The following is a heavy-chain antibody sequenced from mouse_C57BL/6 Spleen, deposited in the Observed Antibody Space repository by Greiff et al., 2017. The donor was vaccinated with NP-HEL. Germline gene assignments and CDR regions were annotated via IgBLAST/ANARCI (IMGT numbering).Heavy chain of an antibody. J-gene: IGHJ3*01. D-gene: IGHD2-2*01. CDR1: GYAFSSSW. V-gene: IGHV1-82*01. CDR2: IYPGDGDT. Sequence: VQLQQSGPELVKPGASVKISCKASGYAFSSSWMNWVKQRTGKGLEWIGRIYPGDGDTNYNGKFKGKATLTADKSSSTAYMQLSSLTSEDSAVYFCARSGGYDDNWGQGTLVTVSA. CDR3: ARSGGYDDN.